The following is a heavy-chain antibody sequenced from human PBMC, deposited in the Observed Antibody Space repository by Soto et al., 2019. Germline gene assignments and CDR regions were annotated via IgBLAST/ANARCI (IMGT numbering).Heavy chain of an antibody. CDR3: ARVFASLCSGGSCYSFAY. D-gene: IGHD2-15*01. Sequence: ASVKVSCKASGYTFTGYYMHWVRQAPGQGLEWMGWINPNSGGTNYAQKFQGWVTMTRDTSISTAYMELSRLRSDDTAVYYCARVFASLCSGGSCYSFAYWGQGTLVTVSS. J-gene: IGHJ4*02. CDR1: GYTFTGYY. CDR2: INPNSGGT. V-gene: IGHV1-2*04.